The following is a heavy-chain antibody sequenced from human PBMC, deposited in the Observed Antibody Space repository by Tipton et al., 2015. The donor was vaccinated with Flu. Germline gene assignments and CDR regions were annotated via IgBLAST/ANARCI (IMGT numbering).Heavy chain of an antibody. Sequence: SLRLSCTASGFTSSNYWLIWVRQGPGKGLEWVANIKQDGSEQYYMDSVKGRFTISRDNAKNSTFLQMNSLRVDDSGVYYCARDLTNNDGMDVWGQGTTVTVSS. J-gene: IGHJ6*02. CDR3: ARDLTNNDGMDV. V-gene: IGHV3-7*01. CDR1: GFTSSNYW. CDR2: IKQDGSEQ. D-gene: IGHD1-1*01.